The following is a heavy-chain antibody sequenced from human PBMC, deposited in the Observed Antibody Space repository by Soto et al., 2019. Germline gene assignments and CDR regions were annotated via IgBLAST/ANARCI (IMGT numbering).Heavy chain of an antibody. CDR2: IKQDGSEK. Sequence: GGSLRLSCAASGFTFSSYWMSWVRQAPGKGLEWVANIKQDGSEKYYVDSVKGRFTISRDNAKNSLYLQMNSLRAEDTAVYYCARDPIMITFGGVIVRDGYYFDYWGQGTLVTVSS. D-gene: IGHD3-16*02. CDR3: ARDPIMITFGGVIVRDGYYFDY. V-gene: IGHV3-7*01. J-gene: IGHJ4*02. CDR1: GFTFSSYW.